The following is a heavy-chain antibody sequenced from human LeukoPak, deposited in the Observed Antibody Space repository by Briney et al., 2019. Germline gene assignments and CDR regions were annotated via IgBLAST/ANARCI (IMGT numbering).Heavy chain of an antibody. CDR2: ISAYNGNT. CDR3: ARDFRPLNWGSSYYFDY. D-gene: IGHD7-27*01. J-gene: IGHJ4*02. V-gene: IGHV1-18*01. Sequence: ASVKVSCKASGYTFTSYGISWVRQAPGQGLEWMGWISAYNGNTNYAQKLQGRVTVTTDTSTSTAYMELRSLRSDDTAVYYCARDFRPLNWGSSYYFDYWGQGTLVTVSS. CDR1: GYTFTSYG.